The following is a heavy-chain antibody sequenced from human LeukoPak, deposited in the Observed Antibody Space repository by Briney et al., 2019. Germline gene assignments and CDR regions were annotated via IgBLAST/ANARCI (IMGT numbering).Heavy chain of an antibody. V-gene: IGHV1-2*02. J-gene: IGHJ4*02. CDR2: INPNSGGT. Sequence: ASVKVSCKASGYTFTGYYMHWVRQAPGQGLEWMGWINPNSGGTNYAQKFQGRVTMTRDTSISTAYMELSRLRSDDTAVYYCARDVNYDFWSGYQPLDYWGQGTLVTVSS. D-gene: IGHD3-3*01. CDR1: GYTFTGYY. CDR3: ARDVNYDFWSGYQPLDY.